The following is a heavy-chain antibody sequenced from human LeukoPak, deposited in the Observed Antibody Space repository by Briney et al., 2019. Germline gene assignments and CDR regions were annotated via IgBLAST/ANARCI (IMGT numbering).Heavy chain of an antibody. D-gene: IGHD6-13*01. V-gene: IGHV3-74*01. J-gene: IGHJ6*03. CDR1: GFTFSSYW. CDR3: AREGSWPFYYYYMDV. Sequence: GGSLRLSCAASGFTFSSYWMHWVRQAPGKGLVWVSRINSDGSSTSYADSVKGRFTISRDNAKNTLYLQMNSLRAEDTAVYYCAREGSWPFYYYYMDVWGKGTTVTISS. CDR2: INSDGSST.